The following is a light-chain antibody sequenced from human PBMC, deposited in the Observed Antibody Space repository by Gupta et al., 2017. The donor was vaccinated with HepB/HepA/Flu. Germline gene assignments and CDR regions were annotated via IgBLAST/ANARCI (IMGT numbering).Light chain of an antibody. CDR2: AAS. V-gene: IGKV3-20*01. CDR3: QQYINSPLYT. CDR1: QRISANY. Sequence: GTLSLSPGERATFSCRASQRISANYLAWYQQKPGQAPRLLIYAASSRATGVPDRFSGSGSGTDFTLTISRLEPEDFAVYYCQQYINSPLYTFGQGTXLEIK. J-gene: IGKJ2*01.